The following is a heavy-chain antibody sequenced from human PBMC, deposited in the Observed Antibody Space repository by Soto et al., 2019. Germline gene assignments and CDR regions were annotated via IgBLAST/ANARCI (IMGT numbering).Heavy chain of an antibody. CDR2: INAGNGNT. CDR1: GYTFTSYA. Sequence: QVQLVQSGAEVKKPGASVKVSCKASGYTFTSYAMHWVRQAPGQRLEWMGWINAGNGNTKYSQKFQGKVTITRDTSASTAYMELSSLRSEDTAVYYCARGPGGPDGPGDYWGQGTLVTVSS. CDR3: ARGPGGPDGPGDY. J-gene: IGHJ4*02. V-gene: IGHV1-3*01. D-gene: IGHD2-15*01.